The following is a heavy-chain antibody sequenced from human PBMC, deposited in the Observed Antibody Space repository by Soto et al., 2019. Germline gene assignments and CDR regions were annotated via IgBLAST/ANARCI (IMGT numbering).Heavy chain of an antibody. J-gene: IGHJ4*02. CDR1: GFTFSSYG. CDR2: IWYDGSNK. D-gene: IGHD1-20*01. Sequence: GGSLRLSCAASGFTFSSYGMHWVRQAPGKGLEWVAVIWYDGSNKYYADSVKGRFTISRDNSKNTLYLQMNSLRAEDTAVYYCARDLGPRINGFDYWGQGTLVTVSS. CDR3: ARDLGPRINGFDY. V-gene: IGHV3-33*01.